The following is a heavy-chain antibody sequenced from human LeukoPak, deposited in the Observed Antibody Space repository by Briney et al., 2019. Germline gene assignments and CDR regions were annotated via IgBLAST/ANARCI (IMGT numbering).Heavy chain of an antibody. CDR3: ARGPSSGSYYNDPDYYYGMDV. CDR2: ISAYNGNT. J-gene: IGHJ6*02. V-gene: IGHV1-18*01. Sequence: GASVKVSCKASGYTFTSYGISWVRQAPGQGLEWMGWISAYNGNTNYAQKLQGRVTMTTDTSTSTAYMELRSLRSHDTAVYFCARGPSSGSYYNDPDYYYGMDVWGQGTTVTVSS. CDR1: GYTFTSYG. D-gene: IGHD3-10*01.